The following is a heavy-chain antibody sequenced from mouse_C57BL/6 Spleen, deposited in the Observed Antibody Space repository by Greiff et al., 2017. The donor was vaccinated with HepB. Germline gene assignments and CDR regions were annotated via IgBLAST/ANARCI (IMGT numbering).Heavy chain of an antibody. J-gene: IGHJ2*01. Sequence: EVKLVESEGGLVQPGSSMKLSCTASGFTFSDYYMAWVRQVPEKGLEWVANINYDGSSTYYLDSLKSRFIISRDNAKNILYLQMSSLKSEDTATYYCTREPTSLYDYDYFDYWGQGTTLTVSS. CDR3: TREPTSLYDYDYFDY. CDR1: GFTFSDYY. D-gene: IGHD2-4*01. CDR2: INYDGSST. V-gene: IGHV5-16*01.